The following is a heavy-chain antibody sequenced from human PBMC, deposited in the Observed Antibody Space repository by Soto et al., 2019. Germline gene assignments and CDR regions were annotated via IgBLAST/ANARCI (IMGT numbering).Heavy chain of an antibody. CDR1: GFTFSGSA. J-gene: IGHJ5*02. Sequence: SGGSLRLSCAASGFTFSGSAMHWVRQASGKGLEWVGRIRSKANSYATAYAASVKGRFTISRDDSKNTAYLQMNSLKTEDTAVYYCTVDDYDFWSRISAGLSWFDPWGQGTLVTVSS. V-gene: IGHV3-73*01. CDR3: TVDDYDFWSRISAGLSWFDP. CDR2: IRSKANSYAT. D-gene: IGHD3-3*01.